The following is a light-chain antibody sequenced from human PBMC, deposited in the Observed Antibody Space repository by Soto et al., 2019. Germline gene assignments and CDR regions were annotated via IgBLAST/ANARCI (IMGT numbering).Light chain of an antibody. V-gene: IGKV1-12*01. CDR2: SAS. J-gene: IGKJ4*01. Sequence: DLQMTQSPSSVSASVGDRVTITCRASQGFSTWLAWYRRKPGRAPELLFYSASSLHSGVPSRFSGSGSGTDFTLTISSLQPEDFATYYCQQANSFPRTFGGGTEVEIK. CDR3: QQANSFPRT. CDR1: QGFSTW.